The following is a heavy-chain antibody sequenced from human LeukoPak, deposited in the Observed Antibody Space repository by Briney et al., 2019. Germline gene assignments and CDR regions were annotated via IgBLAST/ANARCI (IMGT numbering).Heavy chain of an antibody. CDR3: AREIFGSGSYADY. V-gene: IGHV3-33*01. CDR1: GFSLSTYA. CDR2: IWHDASHT. D-gene: IGHD3-10*01. Sequence: GRSLRPSCAASGFSLSTYAMHWVRQAPGKGLEWVALIWHDASHTFYTDSVKGRFTISRDNSKNTVYLQMNSLGGEDTAVYYCAREIFGSGSYADYWGQGTLVTVSS. J-gene: IGHJ4*02.